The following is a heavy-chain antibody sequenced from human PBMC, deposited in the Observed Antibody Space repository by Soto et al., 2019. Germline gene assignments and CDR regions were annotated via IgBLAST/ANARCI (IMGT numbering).Heavy chain of an antibody. D-gene: IGHD3-16*01. J-gene: IGHJ4*02. CDR3: AFGNLSYYFDY. V-gene: IGHV3-23*01. CDR2: ISSTGGST. Sequence: GGSLRLSCAASRFTFSNYAMSWVRQAPGKGLEWVSGISSTGGSTYYADSVKGRFTISRDNSKNTLFLQMNSLRAEDTAVYHCAFGNLSYYFDYWGQGTPVTVSS. CDR1: RFTFSNYA.